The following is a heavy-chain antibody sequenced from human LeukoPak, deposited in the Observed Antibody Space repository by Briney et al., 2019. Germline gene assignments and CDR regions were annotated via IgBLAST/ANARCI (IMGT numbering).Heavy chain of an antibody. CDR3: ARSQSGSSWYRYNYMDV. Sequence: WASVKVSCKASGYTFTGYYMHWVRQAPGQGLEWMGWINPNSGGTNYAQKFQGRVTMTRDTSISTAYMELSRLRSDDTAVYYCARSQSGSSWYRYNYMDVWGKGTTVTVSS. CDR1: GYTFTGYY. V-gene: IGHV1-2*02. D-gene: IGHD6-13*01. CDR2: INPNSGGT. J-gene: IGHJ6*03.